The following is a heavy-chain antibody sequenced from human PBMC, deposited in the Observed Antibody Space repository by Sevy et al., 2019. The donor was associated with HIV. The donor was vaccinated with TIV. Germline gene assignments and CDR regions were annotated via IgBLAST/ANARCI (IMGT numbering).Heavy chain of an antibody. CDR1: GFTFGDYA. CDR3: TPQIAVACLEDY. V-gene: IGHV3-49*03. J-gene: IGHJ4*02. CDR2: IRSKAYGGTT. D-gene: IGHD6-19*01. Sequence: GGSLRLSCTASGFTFGDYAMSWFRQAPGKGLEWVGFIRSKAYGGTTEYAASVNVRFTISRDDSNSIAYLQMNSLKTEDTAVYYCTPQIAVACLEDYWGQGTLVTVSS.